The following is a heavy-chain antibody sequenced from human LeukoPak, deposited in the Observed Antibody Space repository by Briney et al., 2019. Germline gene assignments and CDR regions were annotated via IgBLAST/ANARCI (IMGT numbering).Heavy chain of an antibody. CDR2: VYYSGRT. Sequence: ASETLSLTCTVSGGSISSSSYYWGWIRQPPGKWLEWIGGVYYSGRTYYNPSLKSRVTISVDTSKTQFSLKLSSVTGADTAVYYCASGPEGYYFDSWGLGTLVTVSS. J-gene: IGHJ4*02. CDR1: GGSISSSSYY. V-gene: IGHV4-39*07. CDR3: ASGPEGYYFDS.